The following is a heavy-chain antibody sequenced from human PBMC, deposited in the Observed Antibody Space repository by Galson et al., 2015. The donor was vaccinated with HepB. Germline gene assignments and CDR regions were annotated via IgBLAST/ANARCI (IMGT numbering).Heavy chain of an antibody. J-gene: IGHJ4*02. D-gene: IGHD6-13*01. CDR1: GYSFTRYA. CDR2: INTNTGNP. V-gene: IGHV7-4-1*02. CDR3: ARGGSTSWYIGDY. Sequence: SVKVSCKASGYSFTRYAINWVRQAPGQGLEWMGWINTNTGNPTYVQGFTGRFVFSLDTSVSTAYLQISSLKTEDTAVCYCARGGSTSWYIGDYWGQGTLVTVSS.